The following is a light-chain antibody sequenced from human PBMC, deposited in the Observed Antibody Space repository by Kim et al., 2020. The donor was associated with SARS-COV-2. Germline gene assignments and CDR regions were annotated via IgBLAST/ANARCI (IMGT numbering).Light chain of an antibody. J-gene: IGLJ3*02. CDR3: GTWDSGLSALV. Sequence: TVTISCSGTSSNIGNSYVSWYQQFPGTAPKILIYDDDKQPSGIPDRFSGSKSGTSASLAITGLQSADEAVYYCGTWDSGLSALVFGGGTQLTVL. V-gene: IGLV1-51*01. CDR2: DDD. CDR1: SSNIGNSY.